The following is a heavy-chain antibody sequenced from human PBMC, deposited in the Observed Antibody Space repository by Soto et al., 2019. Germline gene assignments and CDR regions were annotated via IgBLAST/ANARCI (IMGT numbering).Heavy chain of an antibody. CDR2: IIPIFGTA. V-gene: IGHV1-69*13. CDR1: GGTFSSYA. D-gene: IGHD3-22*01. J-gene: IGHJ6*02. Sequence: SVKVSCKASGGTFSSYAISWVRQAPGQGLEWMGGIIPIFGTANYAQKFQGRVTITADESTSTAYMELSSLRSEDTVVYYCARDGYDSSGYYYYYGMDVWGQGTTVTVSS. CDR3: ARDGYDSSGYYYYYGMDV.